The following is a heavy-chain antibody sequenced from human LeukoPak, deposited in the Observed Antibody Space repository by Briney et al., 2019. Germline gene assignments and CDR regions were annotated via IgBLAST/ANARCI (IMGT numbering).Heavy chain of an antibody. CDR1: TFNDSSNY. J-gene: IGHJ3*02. V-gene: IGHV3-66*01. D-gene: IGHD3-10*01. CDR2: IYRGGTT. Sequence: VVSQRLSCAASTFNDSSNYMRWVRQAPGKGLDWVSVIYRGGTTYYADSVKGRFTMSRDSSKNTLYLQMNSLRVDDTALYYCARRGDIGQDAFDIWGQGTMVTVYS. CDR3: ARRGDIGQDAFDI.